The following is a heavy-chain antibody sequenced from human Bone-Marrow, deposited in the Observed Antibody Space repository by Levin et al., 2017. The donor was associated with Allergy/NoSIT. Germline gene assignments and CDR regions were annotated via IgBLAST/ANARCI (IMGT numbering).Heavy chain of an antibody. Sequence: GESLNISCAASGFTFSSYAMSWVRQAPGKGLEWVSAISGSGGSTYYADSVKGRFTISRDNSKNTLYLQMNSLRAEDTAVYYCAKGSVTNYYYYYMDVWGKGTTVTVSS. CDR1: GFTFSSYA. J-gene: IGHJ6*03. CDR2: ISGSGGST. CDR3: AKGSVTNYYYYYMDV. V-gene: IGHV3-23*01. D-gene: IGHD4-11*01.